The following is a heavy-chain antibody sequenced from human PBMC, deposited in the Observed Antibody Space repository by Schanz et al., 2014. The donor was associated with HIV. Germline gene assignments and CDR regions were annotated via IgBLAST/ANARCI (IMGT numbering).Heavy chain of an antibody. V-gene: IGHV1-2*02. CDR3: ARDPSGRPTSTMDV. CDR1: GYSFTDHY. J-gene: IGHJ6*02. D-gene: IGHD1-26*01. Sequence: QVQLVQPGAEVKSPGASVKVSCRASGYSFTDHYIHWVRQAPGQGLEWMGWINPNSGASKFVQKFQGRVAMTRDTSMSTAFMEMTRLRSDDTAVYFCARDPSGRPTSTMDVWGQGTTVTVS. CDR2: INPNSGAS.